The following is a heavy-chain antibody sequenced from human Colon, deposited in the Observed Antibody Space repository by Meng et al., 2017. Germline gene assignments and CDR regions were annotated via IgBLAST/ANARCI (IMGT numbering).Heavy chain of an antibody. D-gene: IGHD6-19*01. V-gene: IGHV3-15*01. J-gene: IGHJ4*02. CDR1: GFTFSNAW. CDR3: TTWYSSGRVVDY. CDR2: IKSKTNGETT. Sequence: GGSLRLSCTASGFTFSNAWMSWVRQAPGKGLEWVGRIKSKTNGETTNYAAPVKGRFTISRDDPKNTLNLQMNSLKTEDTAVYYCTTWYSSGRVVDYWGQGTLVTVSS.